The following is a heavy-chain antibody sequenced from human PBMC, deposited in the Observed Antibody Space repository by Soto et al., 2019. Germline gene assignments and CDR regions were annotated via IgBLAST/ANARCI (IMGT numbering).Heavy chain of an antibody. J-gene: IGHJ4*02. V-gene: IGHV4-59*08. Sequence: QVQLQESGPGLVKPSETLSLTCTVSGGSISSYYWSWIRQPPGKGLEWIGYIYYSGSTNYNPSPKGRVPISVATSKNRLSLKLSSVTAADTAVYYCARRWGAAVDSWGQGTLVTVSS. D-gene: IGHD1-26*01. CDR2: IYYSGST. CDR3: ARRWGAAVDS. CDR1: GGSISSYY.